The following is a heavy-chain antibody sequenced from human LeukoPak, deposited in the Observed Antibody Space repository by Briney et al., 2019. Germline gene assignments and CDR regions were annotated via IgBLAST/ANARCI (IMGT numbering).Heavy chain of an antibody. CDR3: ARSGLSGYDWVYYYGMDV. J-gene: IGHJ6*02. D-gene: IGHD5-12*01. CDR1: GFTFSSYA. CDR2: ISYDGSNK. V-gene: IGHV3-30-3*01. Sequence: PGRSLRLSCAASGFTFSSYAMHWVRQAPGKGLGWVAVISYDGSNKYYADSVKGRFTISRDNSKNTLYLQMNSLRAEDTAVYYCARSGLSGYDWVYYYGMDVWGQGTTVTVSS.